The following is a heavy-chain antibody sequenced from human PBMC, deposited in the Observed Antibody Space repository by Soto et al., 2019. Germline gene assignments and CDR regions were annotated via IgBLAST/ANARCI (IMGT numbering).Heavy chain of an antibody. D-gene: IGHD3-3*01. CDR3: ARDQDDFWSGYSRSGYYYYYMDV. CDR2: IIPILGIA. V-gene: IGHV1-69*04. Sequence: SVKVSCKASGGTFSSYTISWVRQAPGQGLEWMGRIIPILGIANYAQKFQGRVTITADKSTSTAYMELSSLRSEDTAVYYCARDQDDFWSGYSRSGYYYYYMDVWGKGTTVTVSS. J-gene: IGHJ6*03. CDR1: GGTFSSYT.